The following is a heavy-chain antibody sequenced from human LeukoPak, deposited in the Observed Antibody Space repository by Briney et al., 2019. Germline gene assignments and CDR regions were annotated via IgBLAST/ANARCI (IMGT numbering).Heavy chain of an antibody. D-gene: IGHD6-19*01. Sequence: GGSLRISCAASGFTFDNYAMHWVRQAPGKGLEYVAAISSNGGSTYYANSVKGRFTISRDNSKNTLYLQMASLRAEDTAVYYCARISRAVPATDFWGQGALVTVSS. CDR2: ISSNGGST. J-gene: IGHJ4*02. CDR3: ARISRAVPATDF. CDR1: GFTFDNYA. V-gene: IGHV3-64*01.